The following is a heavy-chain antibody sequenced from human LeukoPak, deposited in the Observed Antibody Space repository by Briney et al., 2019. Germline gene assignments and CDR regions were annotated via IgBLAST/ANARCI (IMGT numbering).Heavy chain of an antibody. V-gene: IGHV3-23*01. Sequence: GGSLRLSCAASGFTFGSYAMSWVRQAPGKGLEWVSAISGSGGSTYYADSVKGRFTISRDNSKNTLYLQMNSLRAEDTAVYYCAKYLFTYYYYGMDVWGQGTTVTVSS. CDR3: AKYLFTYYYYGMDV. CDR1: GFTFGSYA. J-gene: IGHJ6*02. CDR2: ISGSGGST. D-gene: IGHD3-10*01.